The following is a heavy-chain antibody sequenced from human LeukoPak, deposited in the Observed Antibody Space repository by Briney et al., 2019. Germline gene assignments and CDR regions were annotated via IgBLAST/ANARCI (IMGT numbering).Heavy chain of an antibody. V-gene: IGHV3-53*01. CDR1: GFTVTNNY. J-gene: IGHJ4*02. CDR2: IYSGGTT. D-gene: IGHD5-12*01. CDR3: ARDHSSGYDPGLSFDY. Sequence: GRSLRLSCAASGFTVTNNYMGWVRQAPGKGLEWVSVIYSGGTTYYADSVKGRVTISRDNSKNTVYLQMNSLRAEDTAVYYCARDHSSGYDPGLSFDYWGQGTLVTVSS.